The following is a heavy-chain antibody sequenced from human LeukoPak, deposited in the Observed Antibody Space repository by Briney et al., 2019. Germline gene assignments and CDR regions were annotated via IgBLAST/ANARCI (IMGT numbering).Heavy chain of an antibody. V-gene: IGHV3-73*01. CDR1: ALTFSVSA. CDR2: IKTKADNYAT. CDR3: TRQAYYYNVDV. J-gene: IGHJ6*03. Sequence: GGSLRLSCSASALTFSVSAIHWVRQASGEGLEWGGRIKTKADNYATAYAASVKGRFTISRDDSTNTAYLQMNSLKTEDTAVYDCTRQAYYYNVDVWGKGTTVSVPS.